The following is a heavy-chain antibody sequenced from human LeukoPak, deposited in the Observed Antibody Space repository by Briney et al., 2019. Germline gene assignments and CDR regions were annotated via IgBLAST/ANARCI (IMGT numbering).Heavy chain of an antibody. CDR1: GYTFTSYY. Sequence: ASVKVSCKASGYTFTSYYMHWVRRAPGQGLEWMGIINPSGGSTSYAQKFQGRVTMTRDTSTSTVYMELSSLRSEDTAVYYCARFLTDRMVRGGFDYWGQGTLVTVSS. D-gene: IGHD3-10*01. CDR2: INPSGGST. CDR3: ARFLTDRMVRGGFDY. J-gene: IGHJ4*02. V-gene: IGHV1-46*01.